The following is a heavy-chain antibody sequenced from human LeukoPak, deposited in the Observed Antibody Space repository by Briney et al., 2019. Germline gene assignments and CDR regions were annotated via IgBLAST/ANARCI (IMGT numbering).Heavy chain of an antibody. CDR3: AKVGILGYQEYYFDY. J-gene: IGHJ4*02. V-gene: IGHV3-21*01. Sequence: PGGSLRLSCAASGFTFSSYSMNWVRQAPGKGLEWVSSISSSSSYIYYADSVKGRFTISRDNSKNTLYLQMNSLRAEDTAVYYCAKVGILGYQEYYFDYWGQGTLVTVSS. CDR1: GFTFSSYS. CDR2: ISSSSSYI. D-gene: IGHD5-12*01.